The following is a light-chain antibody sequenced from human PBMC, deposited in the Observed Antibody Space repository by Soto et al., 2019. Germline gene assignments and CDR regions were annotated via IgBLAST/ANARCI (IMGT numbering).Light chain of an antibody. CDR3: QRHGSSPLFT. CDR2: GAS. V-gene: IGKV3-20*01. J-gene: IGKJ5*01. Sequence: EIVLQQSSATLSLAPGAGASLFSIAIQSVTSSYLAWYQQKPRQAPRLLIYGASSRATGIPDRFIGSGSGTAFTLTISRLEPEDFSVHFCQRHGSSPLFTFGQGTKLEIK. CDR1: QSVTSSY.